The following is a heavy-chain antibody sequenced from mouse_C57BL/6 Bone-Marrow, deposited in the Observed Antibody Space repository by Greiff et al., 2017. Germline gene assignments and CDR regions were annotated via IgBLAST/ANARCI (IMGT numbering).Heavy chain of an antibody. J-gene: IGHJ2*01. Sequence: VQLQQPGAELVKPGASVKMSCKASGYTFTSYWITWVKQRPGQGLEWIGDIYPGSGSTNYNEKFKSKATLTVDKSSSTAYMQLSSLTSEYSAVYYCAREDYYGSSYDYWGQGTTLTVSS. CDR3: AREDYYGSSYDY. V-gene: IGHV1-55*01. CDR1: GYTFTSYW. D-gene: IGHD1-1*01. CDR2: IYPGSGST.